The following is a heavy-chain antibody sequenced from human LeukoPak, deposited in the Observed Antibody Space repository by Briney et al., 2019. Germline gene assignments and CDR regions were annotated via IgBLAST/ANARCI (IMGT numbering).Heavy chain of an antibody. CDR3: AILPIAVAGTGYYFDY. J-gene: IGHJ4*02. D-gene: IGHD6-19*01. Sequence: SETLSLTCAVYGGSFSGYYWSWIRQPPGKGLERIGEINHSGSTNYNPSLKSRVTISVDTSKNQFSLKLSSVTAADTAVYYCAILPIAVAGTGYYFDYWGQGTLVTVSS. V-gene: IGHV4-34*01. CDR2: INHSGST. CDR1: GGSFSGYY.